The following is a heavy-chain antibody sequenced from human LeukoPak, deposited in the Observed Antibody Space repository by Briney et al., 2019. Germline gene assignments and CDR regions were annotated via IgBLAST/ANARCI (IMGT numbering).Heavy chain of an antibody. CDR1: GGTFSSYA. V-gene: IGHV1-69*06. Sequence: SVKVSCKASGGTFSSYAISWVRQAPGQGLEWMGGIIPSGGTANYAQKFQGRVTITADKSTSTAYMELSSLRSEDTAVYYCARVIGYCSGGSCYSGVWGGYYFDYWGQGTLVTVSS. CDR2: IIPSGGTA. J-gene: IGHJ4*02. CDR3: ARVIGYCSGGSCYSGVWGGYYFDY. D-gene: IGHD2-15*01.